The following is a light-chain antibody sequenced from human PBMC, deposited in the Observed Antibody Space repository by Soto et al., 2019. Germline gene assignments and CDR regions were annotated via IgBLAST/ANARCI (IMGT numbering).Light chain of an antibody. J-gene: IGKJ2*01. CDR3: LQHSDYPFT. Sequence: DIQMTQSPSSLSASVGDRVTITCQASQDISNYLNWYQQKPGEVPKRLIYETSSLQRGVPSRFSGAGSGTDFTLTISGLQPEDFATYYCLQHSDYPFTFGQGTQLDI. CDR1: QDISNY. V-gene: IGKV1-17*01. CDR2: ETS.